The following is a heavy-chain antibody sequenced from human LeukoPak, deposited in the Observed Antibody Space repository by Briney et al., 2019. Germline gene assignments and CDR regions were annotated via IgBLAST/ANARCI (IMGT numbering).Heavy chain of an antibody. CDR1: GFTFSSYS. Sequence: PGGSLRLSCAASGFTFSSYSMNWVRQAPGKGLEWVSSISTSISYIYYADSVKGRFTISRDNAKNSLYLQMNSLRAEDTAVYYCAELGITMIGGVWGKGTTVTISS. V-gene: IGHV3-21*01. D-gene: IGHD3-10*02. CDR2: ISTSISYI. J-gene: IGHJ6*04. CDR3: AELGITMIGGV.